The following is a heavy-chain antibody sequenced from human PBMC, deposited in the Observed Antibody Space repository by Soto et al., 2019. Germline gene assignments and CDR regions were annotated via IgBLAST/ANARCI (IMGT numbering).Heavy chain of an antibody. Sequence: QVQLQESGPGLVKPSETLSLTCTVSGGSVSSGSYYWSWIRQPPGKGLEWIGYIYYSGSTNYNPSLKSRVTISVDTSKNQFSLKLSSVTAADTAVYYCARVVKQQLVRFDYWGQGTLVTVSS. V-gene: IGHV4-61*01. CDR3: ARVVKQQLVRFDY. CDR1: GGSVSSGSYY. CDR2: IYYSGST. D-gene: IGHD6-13*01. J-gene: IGHJ4*02.